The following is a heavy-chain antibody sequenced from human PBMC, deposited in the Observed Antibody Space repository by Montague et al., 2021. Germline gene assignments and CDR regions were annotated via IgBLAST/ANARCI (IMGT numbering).Heavy chain of an antibody. D-gene: IGHD3-10*01. CDR3: ARRGSLVAIGNWFDP. J-gene: IGHJ5*02. CDR1: GFSIDDYW. Sequence: QSGAEVKKPGESLKISCKGFGFSIDDYWIAWVRQMPGRGLEWMGIIYPRDSDTRYNPSFQGQVSISAGKFINIAYLQWSSLEASDTGIYYCARRGSLVAIGNWFDPWGQGTRVTVSS. V-gene: IGHV5-51*01. CDR2: IYPRDSDT.